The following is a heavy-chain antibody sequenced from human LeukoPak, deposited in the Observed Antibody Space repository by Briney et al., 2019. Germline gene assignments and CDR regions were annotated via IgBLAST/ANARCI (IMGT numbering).Heavy chain of an antibody. CDR3: AKDQDF. D-gene: IGHD3-3*01. V-gene: IGHV3-74*01. Sequence: GGSLRLSCVASGFSFGSYWMHWVRQAPGKGLMWVSRISGDGRTTNYADSVKGRFTISKDDAENTVYLQMNSLRDEDTAVYYCAKDQDFRGQGTLVNVSS. J-gene: IGHJ4*02. CDR2: ISGDGRTT. CDR1: GFSFGSYW.